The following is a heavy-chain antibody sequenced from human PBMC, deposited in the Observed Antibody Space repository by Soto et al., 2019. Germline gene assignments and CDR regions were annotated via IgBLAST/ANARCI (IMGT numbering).Heavy chain of an antibody. CDR1: GFTFSSHA. J-gene: IGHJ6*02. CDR2: ISYDGGNK. CDR3: AKDRGWLQHNYYYGMDV. D-gene: IGHD5-12*01. Sequence: GGSLRLSCAVSGFTFSSHAMHWVRQAPGKGLEWVAVISYDGGNKYYADSVKGRFTISRDNSKNTLYLQMNSLRAEDTAVYYCAKDRGWLQHNYYYGMDVWGQGTTVTVSS. V-gene: IGHV3-30*18.